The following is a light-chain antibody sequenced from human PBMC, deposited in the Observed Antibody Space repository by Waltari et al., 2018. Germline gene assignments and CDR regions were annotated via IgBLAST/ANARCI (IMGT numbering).Light chain of an antibody. CDR3: LQDYNYPWT. Sequence: EIVMTRSPATLSVSPGERATLSCRASQSVSSNLAWYQQKPGQAPRLLIYGASDRATGIPARFSGSGSGTDYTLTISSLEPEDFATYYCLQDYNYPWTFGQGTKVEIK. CDR1: QSVSSN. V-gene: IGKV3D-15*01. CDR2: GAS. J-gene: IGKJ1*01.